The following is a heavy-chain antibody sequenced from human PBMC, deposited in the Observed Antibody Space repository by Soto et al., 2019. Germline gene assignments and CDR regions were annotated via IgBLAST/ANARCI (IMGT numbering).Heavy chain of an antibody. V-gene: IGHV3-73*01. Sequence: GGSLRVPCAAAGVTFSGSAMRWVRQASGKGLEWVGRIRSKANSYATAYAASVKGRFTISRDDSKNSLYLQMNSLRTEDTAVYFCVRSGWLRGIKISDYLRQGTLDTVS. J-gene: IGHJ4*02. CDR3: VRSGWLRGIKISDY. CDR1: GVTFSGSA. CDR2: IRSKANSYAT. D-gene: IGHD3-10*01.